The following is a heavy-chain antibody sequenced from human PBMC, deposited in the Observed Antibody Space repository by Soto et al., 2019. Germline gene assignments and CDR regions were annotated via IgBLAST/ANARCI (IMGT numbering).Heavy chain of an antibody. J-gene: IGHJ5*02. V-gene: IGHV4-59*08. CDR3: AGHPYSSPNWFHP. CDR1: GGSISSYY. CDR2: IYYSGST. D-gene: IGHD6-19*01. Sequence: PSETLSLTCTVSGGSISSYYWSWIRQPPGKGLEWIGYIYYSGSTNYNPSLKSRVTISVDTSKNQFSLKLSSVTAADTAVYYCAGHPYSSPNWFHPWGQGTLVTVSS.